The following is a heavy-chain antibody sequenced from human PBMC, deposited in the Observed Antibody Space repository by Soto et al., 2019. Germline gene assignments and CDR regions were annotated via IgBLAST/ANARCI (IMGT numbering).Heavy chain of an antibody. CDR1: GFTFSSYG. CDR2: IWYDGSNK. V-gene: IGHV3-33*01. D-gene: IGHD3-22*01. CDR3: AIVGYYDSSGYSY. J-gene: IGHJ4*02. Sequence: QVQLVESGGGVVQPGRSLRLSCAASGFTFSSYGMHWVRQAPGKGLEWVAVIWYDGSNKYYADSVKGRFTISRDNSKNTLYLQMDSLRAEDTAVYYCAIVGYYDSSGYSYWGQGTLVTVSS.